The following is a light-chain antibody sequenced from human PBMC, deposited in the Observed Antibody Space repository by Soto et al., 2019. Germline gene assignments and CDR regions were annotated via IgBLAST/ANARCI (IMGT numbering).Light chain of an antibody. CDR1: QSFRGL. J-gene: IGKJ5*01. Sequence: VSTQSLVILTLNPGARATLSCRASQSFRGLLAWYQQKPGQAPRLLIYGAYNRATGIPPRFSGSGSGTDFTLTINKLQPEDFATYYCQQSKSFPVSFGRGTRLEIK. CDR3: QQSKSFPVS. V-gene: IGKV3-11*01. CDR2: GAY.